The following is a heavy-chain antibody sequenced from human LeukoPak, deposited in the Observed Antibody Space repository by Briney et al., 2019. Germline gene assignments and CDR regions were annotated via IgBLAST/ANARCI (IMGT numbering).Heavy chain of an antibody. D-gene: IGHD6-13*01. CDR2: IKQDGSEK. V-gene: IGHV3-7*03. CDR3: ASGKGSSWRWGFDY. Sequence: GGSLRFSCAASGFTFSSYWMSWVRQAPGKGLEWVANIKQDGSEKYYVDSVKGRFTISRDNAKNSLYLQMNSLRAEDTAVYYCASGKGSSWRWGFDYWGQGTLVTVSS. CDR1: GFTFSSYW. J-gene: IGHJ4*02.